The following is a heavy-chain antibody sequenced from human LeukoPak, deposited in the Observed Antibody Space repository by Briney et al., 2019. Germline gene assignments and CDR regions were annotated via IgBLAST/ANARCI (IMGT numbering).Heavy chain of an antibody. Sequence: GGSLRLSCAASGFTFSSYGMHWVRQAPGKGLEWVAVISYDGSNKYYADSVKGRFTISRDNSKNTLYLQMNSLRAEDTAVYYCAKPGEELPFDYWGQGTLVTVSS. J-gene: IGHJ4*02. V-gene: IGHV3-30*18. CDR2: ISYDGSNK. D-gene: IGHD1-26*01. CDR3: AKPGEELPFDY. CDR1: GFTFSSYG.